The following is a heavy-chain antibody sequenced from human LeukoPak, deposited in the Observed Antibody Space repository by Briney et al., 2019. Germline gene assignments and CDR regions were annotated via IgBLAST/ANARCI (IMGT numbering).Heavy chain of an antibody. J-gene: IGHJ4*02. CDR1: GGSISSYY. CDR3: ARGPPWYSSGWFHFDY. Sequence: TSETLSLTCTVSGGSISSYYWSWIRQPPGKGLEWIGYIYYSGSTNYNPSLKSRVTISVDTSKNQFSLKLSSVTAADTAVYYCARGPPWYSSGWFHFDYWGQGTLVTVSS. V-gene: IGHV4-59*12. CDR2: IYYSGST. D-gene: IGHD6-19*01.